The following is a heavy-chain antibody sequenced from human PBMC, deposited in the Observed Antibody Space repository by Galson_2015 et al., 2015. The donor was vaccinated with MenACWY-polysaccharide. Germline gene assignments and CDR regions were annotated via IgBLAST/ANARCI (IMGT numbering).Heavy chain of an antibody. D-gene: IGHD6-6*01. V-gene: IGHV3-7*01. Sequence: SLRLSCAASGFTFSSYWMSWVRLAPGKGLEWVANIKQDGSEKYYVDSVKGRFTISRDNAKNSLYLQMNSLRAEDTAVYYCARDNRAARPPTLYYYYYMDVWGKGTTVTVSS. CDR2: IKQDGSEK. CDR1: GFTFSSYW. CDR3: ARDNRAARPPTLYYYYYMDV. J-gene: IGHJ6*03.